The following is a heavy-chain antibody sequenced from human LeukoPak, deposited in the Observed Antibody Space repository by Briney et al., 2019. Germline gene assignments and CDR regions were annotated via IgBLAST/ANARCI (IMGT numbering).Heavy chain of an antibody. V-gene: IGHV4-30-2*01. CDR1: GGSISSGGYS. D-gene: IGHD2-21*02. Sequence: PSQTLSLTYAVSGGSISSGGYSWSWIRQPPGKGLEWIGYIYHSGSTYYNPSLKSRVTISVDRSNNQFSLKLSSVTAADTAVYYCARHFSFAVVPATIAYWGQGTLVTVSS. CDR2: IYHSGST. J-gene: IGHJ4*02. CDR3: ARHFSFAVVPATIAY.